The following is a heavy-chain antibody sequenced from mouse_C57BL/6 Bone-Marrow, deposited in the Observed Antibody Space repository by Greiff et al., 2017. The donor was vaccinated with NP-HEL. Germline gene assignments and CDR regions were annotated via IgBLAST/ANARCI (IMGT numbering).Heavy chain of an antibody. CDR3: ARGGRKKDYAMDY. CDR1: GYTFTSYW. D-gene: IGHD1-1*01. J-gene: IGHJ4*01. Sequence: VQLQQPGAELVKPGASVKLSCKASGYTFTSYWMHWVKQRPGQGLEWIGMIHPNSGSTNYNEKFKSKATLTVDQPSSTAYMQLSSLTSEDSAVDYCARGGRKKDYAMDYWGQGTSVTVSS. CDR2: IHPNSGST. V-gene: IGHV1-64*01.